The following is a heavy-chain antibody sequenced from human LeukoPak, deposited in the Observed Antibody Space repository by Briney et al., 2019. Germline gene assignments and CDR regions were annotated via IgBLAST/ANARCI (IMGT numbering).Heavy chain of an antibody. Sequence: PGGSLRLSCAASGFTFSSYGMHWVRQAPGKGLEWVAVISYDGSNKYYADSVKGRFTISRDNSKNTLYLQMNSLRAEDTAVYYCAKDSSSWEFDYWGQGTLVTVSS. J-gene: IGHJ4*02. CDR3: AKDSSSWEFDY. D-gene: IGHD6-13*01. CDR1: GFTFSSYG. V-gene: IGHV3-30*18. CDR2: ISYDGSNK.